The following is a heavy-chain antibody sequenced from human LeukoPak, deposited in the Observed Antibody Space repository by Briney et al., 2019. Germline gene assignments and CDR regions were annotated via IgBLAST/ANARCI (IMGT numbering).Heavy chain of an antibody. CDR2: IWDDGSYK. V-gene: IGHV3-33*06. CDR3: AKPTSGSGSFFIDY. CDR1: GFSFSNYG. J-gene: IGHJ4*02. Sequence: PGGSLRLSCAASGFSFSNYGMHWVRQAPGKGLEWVAVIWDDGSYKYYADSVKGRFTISRDNSKNTLYLQITSLRAEDTAVYYCAKPTSGSGSFFIDYWGQGTLVTVSS. D-gene: IGHD1-26*01.